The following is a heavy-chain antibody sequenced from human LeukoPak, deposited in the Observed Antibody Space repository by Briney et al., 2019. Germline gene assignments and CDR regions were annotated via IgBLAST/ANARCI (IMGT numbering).Heavy chain of an antibody. CDR2: IYHSGST. Sequence: PSGTLSLTCAVSGGSISSSNWWSWVRQPPGKGLEWIGEIYHSGSTNYNPSLKSRVTMSVDTSKNQFSLKLSSVTAADTAVYYCAGEGTMVRGVTYYWGQGTLVTVSS. D-gene: IGHD3-10*01. CDR1: GGSISSSNW. V-gene: IGHV4-4*02. J-gene: IGHJ4*02. CDR3: AGEGTMVRGVTYY.